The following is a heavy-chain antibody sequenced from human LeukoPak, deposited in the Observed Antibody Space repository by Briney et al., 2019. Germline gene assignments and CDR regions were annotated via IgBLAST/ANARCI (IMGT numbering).Heavy chain of an antibody. D-gene: IGHD3-9*01. J-gene: IGHJ3*02. CDR2: ISGSGGST. CDR1: GFTVSSNY. Sequence: PGGSLRLSCAASGFTVSSNYMSWVRQAPGKGLEWVSAISGSGGSTYYADSVKGRFTISRDNSKNTLYLQMNSLRAEDTAVYYCAKILTGYSVDAFDIWGQGTMVTVSS. CDR3: AKILTGYSVDAFDI. V-gene: IGHV3-23*01.